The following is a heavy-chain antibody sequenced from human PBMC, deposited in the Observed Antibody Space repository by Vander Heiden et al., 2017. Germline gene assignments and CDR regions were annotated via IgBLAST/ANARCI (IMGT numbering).Heavy chain of an antibody. J-gene: IGHJ4*02. CDR3: ARGSNDYGDYGWEGTLRRFDY. CDR1: GFTVSSSY. D-gene: IGHD4-17*01. CDR2: IYSGGST. Sequence: EVQLVESGGGLIQPGGSLRLSCSASGFTVSSSYMSWVRQAPGKGLGWVSVIYSGGSTYYADSVKGRFTISRDNSKNTLYLQMNSLRAEDTAVYYCARGSNDYGDYGWEGTLRRFDYWCQGTLVTVSS. V-gene: IGHV3-53*01.